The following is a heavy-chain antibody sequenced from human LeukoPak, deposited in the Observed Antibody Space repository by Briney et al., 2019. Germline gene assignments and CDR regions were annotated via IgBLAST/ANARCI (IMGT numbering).Heavy chain of an antibody. D-gene: IGHD5-12*01. CDR1: GFTFNNYG. CDR2: ISYDGSNK. V-gene: IGHV3-30*18. CDR3: AKDLAPYGGYEYYFDY. J-gene: IGHJ4*02. Sequence: GKSLRLSCAASGFTFNNYGMHWVRQAPGKGLEWVAVISYDGSNKYYADSVKGRFTISRDNSKNTLYLQMNSLRAEDTAVYYCAKDLAPYGGYEYYFDYWGQGTLVTVSS.